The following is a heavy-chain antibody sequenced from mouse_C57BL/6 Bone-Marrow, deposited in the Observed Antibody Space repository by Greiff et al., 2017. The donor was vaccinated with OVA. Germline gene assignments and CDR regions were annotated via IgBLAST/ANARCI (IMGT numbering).Heavy chain of an antibody. V-gene: IGHV1-69*01. CDR1: GYTFTSYW. CDR2: IDPTDSYT. CDR3: ARGPFAY. Sequence: VQLQQPGAELVMPGASVKLSCKASGYTFTSYWMNWVKQRTGQGLEWIGEIDPTDSYTNYNQKFKGKSTLTVDKSSSTAYMQLSSRTSEDSAVYYCARGPFAYWGQGTLVTVSA. J-gene: IGHJ3*01.